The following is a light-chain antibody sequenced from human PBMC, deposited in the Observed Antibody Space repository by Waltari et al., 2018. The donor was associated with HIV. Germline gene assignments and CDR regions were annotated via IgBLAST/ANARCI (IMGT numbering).Light chain of an antibody. J-gene: IGLJ3*02. CDR1: SSDVGGYNY. CDR2: EVS. V-gene: IGLV2-8*01. Sequence: QSALTQLPSASGSPGQSVTISCTGTSSDVGGYNYVSWYQHHPGKAPKLIIYEVSKRPAGVPDRVFGAKSGNTASLTVSGLQAEDEADYYCHSYAGSSWVFGGGTKLTVL. CDR3: HSYAGSSWV.